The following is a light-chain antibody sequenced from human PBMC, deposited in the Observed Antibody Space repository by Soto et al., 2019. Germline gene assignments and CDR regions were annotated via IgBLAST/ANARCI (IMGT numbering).Light chain of an antibody. V-gene: IGLV1-47*02. CDR2: ADN. J-gene: IGLJ3*02. Sequence: QSLLTQPPSVSGTPGQTVTISCSGTFSNVGNNYLYWYQQLPGAAPRLLISADNQRPSGVPDRFSGSKSGSSASLAISELRSEDEGDYYCGAWDDSVTGPVFGGGTKLTVL. CDR1: FSNVGNNY. CDR3: GAWDDSVTGPV.